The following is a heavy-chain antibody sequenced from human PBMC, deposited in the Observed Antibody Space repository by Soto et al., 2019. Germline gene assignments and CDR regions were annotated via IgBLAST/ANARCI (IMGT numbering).Heavy chain of an antibody. J-gene: IGHJ4*02. D-gene: IGHD6-13*01. Sequence: PSETLSLTCTVSGGSISSYYWSWIRQPPGKGLEWIGYIYYSGSTNYSPSLKSRVTISVDTSKNQFSLKLSSVTAADTAVYYCARAATRREAAAGLNYFHYWGQGTLVTVSS. V-gene: IGHV4-59*12. CDR3: ARAATRREAAAGLNYFHY. CDR1: GGSISSYY. CDR2: IYYSGST.